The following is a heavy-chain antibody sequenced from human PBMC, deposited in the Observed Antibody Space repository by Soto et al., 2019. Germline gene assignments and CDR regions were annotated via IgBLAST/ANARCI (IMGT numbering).Heavy chain of an antibody. V-gene: IGHV3-23*01. CDR3: AKRATTVPTPGNYFDC. Sequence: EVQLLESGGALVQPGGSLRLSCAASGFSFSDYSMTWVRQAPGRGLEWVSTLTPAGTTFYADSVKGRFTISRDNYRNTLSLQMYNLRAEDTARYYCAKRATTVPTPGNYFDCWGQGTLVTVSP. CDR1: GFSFSDYS. D-gene: IGHD2-15*01. J-gene: IGHJ4*02. CDR2: LTPAGTT.